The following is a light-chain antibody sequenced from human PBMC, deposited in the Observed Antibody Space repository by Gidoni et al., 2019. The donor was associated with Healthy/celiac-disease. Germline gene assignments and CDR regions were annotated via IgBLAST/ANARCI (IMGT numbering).Light chain of an antibody. Sequence: SSELTQDPAVSVALGQTVRITCQGESLRSYYASWYQQKPGQAPVLVIYGKNNRPSGIPDRFSGSSSGNTASLTITGAQAEDEADYYCNSRDSSGNHYVFGTGTKVTAL. V-gene: IGLV3-19*01. CDR1: SLRSYY. J-gene: IGLJ1*01. CDR3: NSRDSSGNHYV. CDR2: GKN.